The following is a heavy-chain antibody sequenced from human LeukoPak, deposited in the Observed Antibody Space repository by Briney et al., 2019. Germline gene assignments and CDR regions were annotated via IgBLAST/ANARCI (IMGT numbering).Heavy chain of an antibody. CDR2: INHSGST. Sequence: SETLSLTCAVYGGSFSGYYWSWIRQPPGKGLEWIGEINHSGSTNYNPSLKSRVTISVDTSKNQFSLKLSSVTAADTAVYYCARALLWFGNYFDYWGQGTLVTVSS. CDR1: GGSFSGYY. V-gene: IGHV4-34*01. D-gene: IGHD3-10*01. J-gene: IGHJ4*02. CDR3: ARALLWFGNYFDY.